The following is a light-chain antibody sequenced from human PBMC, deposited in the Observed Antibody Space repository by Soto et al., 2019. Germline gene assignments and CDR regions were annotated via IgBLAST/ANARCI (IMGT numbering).Light chain of an antibody. V-gene: IGKV4-1*01. Sequence: DIVMTQSPDSLSVSLGERATINCRSSQSILYSSNNKNQLAWYQQKPGQPPRLLIYWASTRESGVPDRFSGSESGTDFTLTISSLQAEDVSVYYWQQYNSPPYTFGQGTKLEI. J-gene: IGKJ2*01. CDR2: WAS. CDR1: QSILYSSNNKNQ. CDR3: QQYNSPPYT.